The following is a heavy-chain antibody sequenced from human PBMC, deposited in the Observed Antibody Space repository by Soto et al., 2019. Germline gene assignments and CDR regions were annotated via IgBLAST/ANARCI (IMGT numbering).Heavy chain of an antibody. Sequence: GGSLRLSCAASGFPFSSYSMSWVRQAPGKGLEWVSSIGGSGGATYYADSVKGRFSISRDNSQNTLYLQMHGLRAEDTAVYYCARKPLIIVIPAQNWFDPWGQGTLVTVSS. CDR3: ARKPLIIVIPAQNWFDP. CDR2: IGGSGGAT. D-gene: IGHD2-2*01. CDR1: GFPFSSYS. J-gene: IGHJ5*02. V-gene: IGHV3-23*01.